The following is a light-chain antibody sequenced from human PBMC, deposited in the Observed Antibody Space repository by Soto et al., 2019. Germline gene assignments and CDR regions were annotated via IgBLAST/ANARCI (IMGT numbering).Light chain of an antibody. CDR1: QSISSW. CDR2: QAS. CDR3: QQYNINSET. J-gene: IGKJ1*01. V-gene: IGKV1-5*03. Sequence: DIHMTQSPSTLSASVGDRVTITCRASQSISSWLAWYQQKPGKAPKLLIYQASSLESGVPSRFSGSGSGTEFTLTISSLQPEDFATYYCQQYNINSETFGQGTKVDIK.